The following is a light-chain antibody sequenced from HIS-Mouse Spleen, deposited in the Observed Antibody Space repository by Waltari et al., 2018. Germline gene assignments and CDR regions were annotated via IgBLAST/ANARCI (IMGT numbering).Light chain of an antibody. V-gene: IGLV1-44*01. J-gene: IGLJ3*02. CDR2: SNK. CDR3: AAWDDSLNGHWV. Sequence: QSVLTQPPSASGTPGQRVTISCSGRSPNIGSNTVNWYQQLPGTAPKLLIYSNKQRASEVPARFSGSNSGTSASLAISGLQSEDEADYYCAAWDDSLNGHWVFGGGTKLTVL. CDR1: SPNIGSNT.